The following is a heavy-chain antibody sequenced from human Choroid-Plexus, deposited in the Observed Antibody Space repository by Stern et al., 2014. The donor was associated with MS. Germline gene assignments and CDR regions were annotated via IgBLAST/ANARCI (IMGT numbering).Heavy chain of an antibody. Sequence: QVQLVESGAEVKKPGASVKVSCKTSGYIFTGYYIHWVRQAPGQGLEWMAWINPNTGGTKNAQKFQGIVTMSRDTSISTAYVELSSLTPDDTAVYYCARDQRGITIFGVVTDYYYLGMDVWGQGTTVTVSS. V-gene: IGHV1-2*02. D-gene: IGHD3-3*01. CDR2: INPNTGGT. J-gene: IGHJ6*02. CDR3: ARDQRGITIFGVVTDYYYLGMDV. CDR1: GYIFTGYY.